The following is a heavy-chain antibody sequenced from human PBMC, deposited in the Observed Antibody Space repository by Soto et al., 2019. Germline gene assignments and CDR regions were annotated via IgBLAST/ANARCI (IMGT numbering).Heavy chain of an antibody. J-gene: IGHJ4*02. Sequence: EVQLVESGGGLVHPGGSLKLSCAVSGFTFSGSVMHWVRQAPGKGLEWLGRIRSIDSDYATSYAESVKGRVTISRDDSKNTAYLQVTSLKIEDTALYYCTTYGNSSKGFDYWGQGTLVTVSS. CDR1: GFTFSGSV. D-gene: IGHD6-6*01. V-gene: IGHV3-73*01. CDR2: IRSIDSDYAT. CDR3: TTYGNSSKGFDY.